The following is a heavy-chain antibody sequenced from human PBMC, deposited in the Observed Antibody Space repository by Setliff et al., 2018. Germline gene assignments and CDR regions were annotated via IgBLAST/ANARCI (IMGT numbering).Heavy chain of an antibody. J-gene: IGHJ4*02. CDR2: ISPYSGNT. CDR3: ARDRPMVVVADNLALFDY. CDR1: GFGFTTFG. Sequence: GASVKVSCKTSGFGFTTFGFSWVRQAPGQGLEWLGSISPYSGNTNYPQWLQGRVIMTTDTSTSTAYMELRSLRSDDTAVYYCARDRPMVVVADNLALFDYWGQGTLVTVSS. D-gene: IGHD2-15*01. V-gene: IGHV1-18*01.